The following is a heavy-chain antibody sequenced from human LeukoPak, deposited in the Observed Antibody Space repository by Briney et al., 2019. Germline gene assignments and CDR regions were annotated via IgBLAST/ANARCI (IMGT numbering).Heavy chain of an antibody. CDR3: VRDGMAGTPNAFDM. Sequence: GRSLRLSCAGSGFIFTPYTMDWVRLAPGKGLEWVALILHDGSDKNYADSVKGRFTISRGNSKNTVHLQMNNLRPDDTAVYYCVRDGMAGTPNAFDMWGQGTMVTVSS. V-gene: IGHV3-30*04. D-gene: IGHD6-19*01. CDR2: ILHDGSDK. CDR1: GFIFTPYT. J-gene: IGHJ3*02.